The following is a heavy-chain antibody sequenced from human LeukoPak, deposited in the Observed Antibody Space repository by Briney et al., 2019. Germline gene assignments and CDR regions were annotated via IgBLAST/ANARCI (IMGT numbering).Heavy chain of an antibody. D-gene: IGHD6-19*01. J-gene: IGHJ4*02. CDR2: IHYDGSNK. Sequence: GGSLRLSCAASGFTFSSYGMHWVRQAPGKGLEWVAFIHYDGSNKYYADSVKGRFAISRDNSKNTLYLQMNSLRAEDTAVYYCAKDASSGFTRYFDYWGQGTLVTVSS. CDR3: AKDASSGFTRYFDY. CDR1: GFTFSSYG. V-gene: IGHV3-30*02.